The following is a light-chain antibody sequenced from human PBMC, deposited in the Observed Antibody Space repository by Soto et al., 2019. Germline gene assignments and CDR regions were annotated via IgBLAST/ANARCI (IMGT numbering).Light chain of an antibody. Sequence: QAVLTQPPSASGTPGQRVTISCSGRSSDIGMTTVYWYQQLPGTAPKLLIFSSNQRPSGVPDRFSGSKSGTSASLAIGGLXXEDEADYYCAAWXDXXXXXXFGGGX. J-gene: IGLJ2*01. V-gene: IGLV1-44*01. CDR3: AAWXDXXXXXX. CDR2: SSN. CDR1: SSDIGMTT.